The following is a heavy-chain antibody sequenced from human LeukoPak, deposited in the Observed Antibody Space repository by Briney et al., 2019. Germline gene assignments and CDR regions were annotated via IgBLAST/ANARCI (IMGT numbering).Heavy chain of an antibody. Sequence: SVKVSCKASGYIFTKYGFTWVRQAPGQGLEWMGGIIPIFGTANYAQKFQGRVTITADESTSTAYMELSSLRSEDTAVYYCARGDDSSGYYYDRGDYWGQGTLVTVSS. CDR3: ARGDDSSGYYYDRGDY. V-gene: IGHV1-69*13. CDR2: IIPIFGTA. J-gene: IGHJ4*02. CDR1: GYIFTKYG. D-gene: IGHD3-22*01.